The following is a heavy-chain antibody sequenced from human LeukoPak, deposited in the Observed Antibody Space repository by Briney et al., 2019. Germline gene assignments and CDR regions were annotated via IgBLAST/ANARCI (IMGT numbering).Heavy chain of an antibody. D-gene: IGHD6-6*01. V-gene: IGHV3-21*01. J-gene: IGHJ4*02. CDR1: GFTFSSYS. CDR2: ISSSSYI. CDR3: AREMSSSSGFDY. Sequence: GGSLRLSCAASGFTFSSYSMNWVRQAPGKGLEWVSSISSSSYIYYADSVKGRFTISRDNAKNSLYLQMNSLRAEDTAVYYCAREMSSSSGFDYWGQGTLVTVSS.